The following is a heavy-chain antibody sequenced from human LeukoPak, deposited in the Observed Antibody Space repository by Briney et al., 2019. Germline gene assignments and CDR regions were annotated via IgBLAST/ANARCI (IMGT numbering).Heavy chain of an antibody. J-gene: IGHJ5*02. CDR2: IYYSGST. V-gene: IGHV4-59*01. CDR1: GGXFTTNY. Sequence: SETLSLTCIVPGGXFTTNYWSWIRQPPGKGLEWIAYIYYSGSTNYNPSLKSRVTISLDTSKNQFSLKLTSVTAADTAVYYCARGTIRRFDPWGQGTLVTVSS. D-gene: IGHD1-14*01. CDR3: ARGTIRRFDP.